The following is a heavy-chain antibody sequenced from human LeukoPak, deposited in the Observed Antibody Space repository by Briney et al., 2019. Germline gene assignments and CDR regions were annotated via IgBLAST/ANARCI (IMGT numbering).Heavy chain of an antibody. CDR2: NPSSGNT. Sequence: NPSSGNTGYAQKFKGRVTLTRSTSISTAYMELSSLRSDDTAVYYCARAAIGSCSGGTCYRLDYWGQGTLVTVSS. D-gene: IGHD2-15*01. V-gene: IGHV1-8*01. J-gene: IGHJ4*02. CDR3: ARAAIGSCSGGTCYRLDY.